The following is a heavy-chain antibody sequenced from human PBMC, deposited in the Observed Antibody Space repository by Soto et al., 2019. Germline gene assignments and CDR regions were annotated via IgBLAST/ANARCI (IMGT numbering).Heavy chain of an antibody. CDR3: ARGVVPSALLHDMDV. Sequence: DSVKVSCKASGYTFSTYTMHWVRQAPGQRLEWMGWINAGNGDTKYSQKFQGRVTITGDTSASTAYMELSSLRSEDTAVYYCARGVVPSALLHDMDVWCQGTTVTVSS. CDR1: GYTFSTYT. J-gene: IGHJ6*02. CDR2: INAGNGDT. D-gene: IGHD2-2*02. V-gene: IGHV1-3*01.